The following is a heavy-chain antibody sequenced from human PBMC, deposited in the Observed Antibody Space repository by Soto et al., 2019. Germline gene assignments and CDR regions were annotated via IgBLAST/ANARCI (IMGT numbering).Heavy chain of an antibody. CDR3: AKEMGEGLRYFGLTYYYYGMEV. CDR2: ISYDGSNK. Sequence: SLRLSCAASEFTFSSYGMHWVLNSPFKVLEFLSVISYDGSNKYYADSVKGRFTISRDNSKNTLYLQMNSLRAEDTAVYYCAKEMGEGLRYFGLTYYYYGMEVWGQGTTVTVSS. J-gene: IGHJ6*02. V-gene: IGHV3-30*18. D-gene: IGHD3-9*01. CDR1: EFTFSSYG.